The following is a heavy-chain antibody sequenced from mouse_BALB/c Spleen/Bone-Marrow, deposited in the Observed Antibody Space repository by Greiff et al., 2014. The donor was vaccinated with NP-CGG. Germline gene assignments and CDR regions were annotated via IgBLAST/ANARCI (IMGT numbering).Heavy chain of an antibody. CDR1: GYTFTSHW. D-gene: IGHD1-1*02. CDR3: AGGNGEALDY. Sequence: VQLQQSGAELAKPGASVKMSCKASGYTFTSHWMHWVKQRPGQGLEWIGYINPSTGHTEYDQKFKDKATLTADKSSSTAYMQLSSLTSEYSAVNYCAGGNGEALDYWGQGTSVTVSS. V-gene: IGHV1-7*01. J-gene: IGHJ4*01. CDR2: INPSTGHT.